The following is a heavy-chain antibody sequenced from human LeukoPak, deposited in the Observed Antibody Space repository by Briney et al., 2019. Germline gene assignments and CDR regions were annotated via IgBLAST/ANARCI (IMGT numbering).Heavy chain of an antibody. CDR1: GFTFNNYG. CDR2: IQYDGSTK. D-gene: IGHD6-25*01. J-gene: IGHJ3*02. Sequence: GGSLRLSCAASGFTFNNYGMHWVRQAPGKGLEWVAFIQYDGSTKYYADSVKGRFTISRDNSKNTLYLEMNSLRAEDTAIYYCAKDRGTSLCDAFDIWGQGTMVTVSS. CDR3: AKDRGTSLCDAFDI. V-gene: IGHV3-30*02.